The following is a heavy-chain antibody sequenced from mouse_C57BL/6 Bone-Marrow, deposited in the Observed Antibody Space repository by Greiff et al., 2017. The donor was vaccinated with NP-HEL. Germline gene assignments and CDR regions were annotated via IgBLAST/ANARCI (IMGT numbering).Heavy chain of an antibody. J-gene: IGHJ4*01. CDR1: GYTFTSYW. Sequence: QVQLQQPGAELVKPGASVKLSCKASGYTFTSYWMHWVKQRPGQGLEWIGMIHPNSGSTNYNEKFKSKATLTVDKSSSTAYMQLSSLTSEDSAVYYCARDGNYLYYYAMAYWGQGTSVTVSS. V-gene: IGHV1-64*01. CDR3: ARDGNYLYYYAMAY. D-gene: IGHD2-1*01. CDR2: IHPNSGST.